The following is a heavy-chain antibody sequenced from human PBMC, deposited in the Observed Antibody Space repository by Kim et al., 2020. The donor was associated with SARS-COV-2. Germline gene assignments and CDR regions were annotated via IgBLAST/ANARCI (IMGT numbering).Heavy chain of an antibody. D-gene: IGHD3-22*01. Sequence: GGSLRLSCAASGFTFSSYGMHWVRQAPGKGLEWVAVISYDGSNKYYADSVKGRFTISRDNSKNTLYLQMNSLRAEDTAVYYCAKDYYDSSGLAQAFDIWGQGTMVTVSS. CDR3: AKDYYDSSGLAQAFDI. CDR1: GFTFSSYG. V-gene: IGHV3-30*18. CDR2: ISYDGSNK. J-gene: IGHJ3*02.